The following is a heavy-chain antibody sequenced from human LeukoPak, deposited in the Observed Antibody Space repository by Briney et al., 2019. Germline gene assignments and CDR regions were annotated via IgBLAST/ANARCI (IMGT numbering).Heavy chain of an antibody. CDR3: TTDRYYFDWSYNWFDP. D-gene: IGHD3-9*01. J-gene: IGHJ5*02. Sequence: PGGSLRLSCAASGFTFSNAWMSWVRQAPGKGLEWVGRIKSKTDGGATDYAAPVKGRFTISRDDSKNTPYLQMNSLKTEDTAVYYCTTDRYYFDWSYNWFDPWGQGTLVTVSS. CDR2: IKSKTDGGAT. V-gene: IGHV3-15*01. CDR1: GFTFSNAW.